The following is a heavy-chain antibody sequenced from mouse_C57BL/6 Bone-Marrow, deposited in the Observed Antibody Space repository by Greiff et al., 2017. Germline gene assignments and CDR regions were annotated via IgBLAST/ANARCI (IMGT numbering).Heavy chain of an antibody. D-gene: IGHD2-3*01. J-gene: IGHJ4*01. Sequence: QVQLQQPGAELVKPGASVKLSCKASGYTFTSYWMHWVKQRPGRGLEWIGRIDPNSGGTKYNEKFKSKATLTVDTPTSTAHMQLSSLTAEDSAVYDCAREWLLRHYYAMDYWGQGTSGTVSA. CDR3: AREWLLRHYYAMDY. CDR1: GYTFTSYW. V-gene: IGHV1-72*01. CDR2: IDPNSGGT.